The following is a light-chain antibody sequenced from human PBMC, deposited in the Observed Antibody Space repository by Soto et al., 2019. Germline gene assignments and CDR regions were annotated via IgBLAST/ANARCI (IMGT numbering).Light chain of an antibody. Sequence: QSVLTQPASLSGSPGQSITISCTGTSSDVGSYNYVSWYQHHPGKVPQLMIYDVSKRPSGVSNRFSGSKSGNTASLTISGLQAEDEADYYCISYTINTFYVFGTG. CDR1: SSDVGSYNY. J-gene: IGLJ1*01. V-gene: IGLV2-14*03. CDR3: ISYTINTFYV. CDR2: DVS.